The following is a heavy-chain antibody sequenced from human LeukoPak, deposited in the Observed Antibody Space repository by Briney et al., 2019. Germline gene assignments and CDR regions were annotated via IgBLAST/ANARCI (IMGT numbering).Heavy chain of an antibody. Sequence: GRSLRLSCAASGFTFSSYGTHWVRQAPGKGLEWVAVIWYDGSNKYYADSVKGRFTISRDNSKNTLYLQMNSLRAEDTAVYYCARERGIAAAAAFDYWGQGTLVTVSS. D-gene: IGHD6-13*01. CDR3: ARERGIAAAAAFDY. J-gene: IGHJ4*02. CDR2: IWYDGSNK. CDR1: GFTFSSYG. V-gene: IGHV3-33*01.